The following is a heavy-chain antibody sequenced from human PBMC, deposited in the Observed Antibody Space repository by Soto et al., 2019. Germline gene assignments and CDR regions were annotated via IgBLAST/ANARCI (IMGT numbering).Heavy chain of an antibody. CDR3: ASWRSYSGSYCFDY. CDR2: IVPMYDSV. V-gene: IGHV1-69*06. J-gene: IGHJ4*02. CDR1: GGTFNTYT. Sequence: QVQLVQSGAEEKKPGASVKVSCEASGGTFNTYTINWVRQAPGRGLEWVGQIVPMYDSVNYAENFQGRVTITADKSTKTAYIELTSLRSEDTALYFCASWRSYSGSYCFDYWGQGTLVTVSS. D-gene: IGHD1-26*01.